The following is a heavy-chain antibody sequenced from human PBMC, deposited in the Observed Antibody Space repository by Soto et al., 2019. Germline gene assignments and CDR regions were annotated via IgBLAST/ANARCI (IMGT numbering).Heavy chain of an antibody. CDR1: GYTFTSYG. J-gene: IGHJ4*02. CDR3: ARFSGTKWRSLDY. CDR2: ISAYNGNT. D-gene: IGHD3-10*01. Sequence: QVQLVQSGAEVKKPGASVKVSCKASGYTFTSYGISWVRQAPGQGLEWMGWISAYNGNTNYAQKLQGRVTMTTDTPTSTANMELRTLRSADTAVYYGARFSGTKWRSLDYWGQGTLVTVSP. V-gene: IGHV1-18*01.